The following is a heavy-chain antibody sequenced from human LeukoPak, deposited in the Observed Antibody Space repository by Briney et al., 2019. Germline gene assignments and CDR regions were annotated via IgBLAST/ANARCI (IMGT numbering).Heavy chain of an antibody. J-gene: IGHJ4*02. V-gene: IGHV1-8*01. Sequence: ASVKVSCKASVYTFSTCDINWVRQAAGQGLEWMGWMNPNSGNTGFADKFQGRVTITRDTSINTAYMELSSLRSEDTAVYYCARVLGSISHWGQGTLVTVSS. CDR1: VYTFSTCD. CDR3: ARVLGSISH. CDR2: MNPNSGNT. D-gene: IGHD1-1*01.